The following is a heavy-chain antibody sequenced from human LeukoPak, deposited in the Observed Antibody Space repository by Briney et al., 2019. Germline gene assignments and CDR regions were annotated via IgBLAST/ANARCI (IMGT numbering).Heavy chain of an antibody. Sequence: ASVTVSYKASGYTFTSYGISWVRQAPGQGRAWMGWISAYNGNTNYAQKLQGRVTMTTDTSTSTAYMELRSLRSDDTAVYYCARARYSGHFDYWGQGTLVTVSS. J-gene: IGHJ4*02. CDR2: ISAYNGNT. CDR3: ARARYSGHFDY. CDR1: GYTFTSYG. V-gene: IGHV1-18*01. D-gene: IGHD1-26*01.